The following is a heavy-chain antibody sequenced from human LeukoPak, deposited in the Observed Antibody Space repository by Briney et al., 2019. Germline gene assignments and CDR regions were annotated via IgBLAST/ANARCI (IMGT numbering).Heavy chain of an antibody. V-gene: IGHV1-8*01. CDR1: GYTFTSYD. CDR3: ARTEFGAYSSSWAYYYYMDV. Sequence: AASVKVSCKASGYTFTSYDINWVRQATGQGLEWMGWMNPNSGNTGYAQKFQGRVTMTRNTSISTAYMELSSLRSEDTAVYYCARTEFGAYSSSWAYYYYMDVWGKGTTVTVSS. D-gene: IGHD6-13*01. J-gene: IGHJ6*03. CDR2: MNPNSGNT.